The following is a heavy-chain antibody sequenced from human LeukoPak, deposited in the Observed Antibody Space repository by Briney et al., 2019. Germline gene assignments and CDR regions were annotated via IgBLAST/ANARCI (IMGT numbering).Heavy chain of an antibody. J-gene: IGHJ6*03. CDR1: GYSISSGYY. CDR3: ARVRGGNGGYYYYMDV. CDR2: IHHSGST. Sequence: PSETLSLTCTVSGYSISSGYYWGWIRQPPGKGLEWLGSIHHSGSTHYNPSLKSRVNISVDTSKNQFSLKLSSVTAADTAVYYCARVRGGNGGYYYYMDVWGKGTTVTVSS. D-gene: IGHD4-23*01. V-gene: IGHV4-38-2*02.